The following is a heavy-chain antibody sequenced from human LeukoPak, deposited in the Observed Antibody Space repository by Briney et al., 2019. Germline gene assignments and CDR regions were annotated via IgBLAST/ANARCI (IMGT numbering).Heavy chain of an antibody. Sequence: SETLSLTCAVYGGSFSGYYWSWIRQPPGKGLEWIGEINHSGSTNYNPSLKSRVTISVDTSKNQFSLKLSSVTAADTAVYYCARGTRRDGYNGWGQGTLVTVSS. D-gene: IGHD5-24*01. CDR2: INHSGST. V-gene: IGHV4-34*01. J-gene: IGHJ4*02. CDR1: GGSFSGYY. CDR3: ARGTRRDGYNG.